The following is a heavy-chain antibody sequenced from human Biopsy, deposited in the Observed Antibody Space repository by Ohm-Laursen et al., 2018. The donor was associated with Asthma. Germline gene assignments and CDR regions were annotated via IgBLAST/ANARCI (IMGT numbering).Heavy chain of an antibody. CDR1: GYTFNSAG. Sequence: GASVKVSYKTSGYTFNSAGITWVRQAPGQGLEWMGWISVYNGNTKVAQKLQDRVTMITDTSTSTAYMELRSLRSGDTAVYFCARAVDYSHYYGIDVWGQGTTVTVS. CDR2: ISVYNGNT. D-gene: IGHD3-10*01. V-gene: IGHV1-18*01. J-gene: IGHJ6*02. CDR3: ARAVDYSHYYGIDV.